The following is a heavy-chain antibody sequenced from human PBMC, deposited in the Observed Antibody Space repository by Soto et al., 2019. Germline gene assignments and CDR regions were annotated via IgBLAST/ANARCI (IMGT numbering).Heavy chain of an antibody. CDR3: ARDSTWTPGALDFDY. V-gene: IGHV3-23*01. CDR1: GFTFSSYA. J-gene: IGHJ4*02. CDR2: ISGSGGST. D-gene: IGHD2-2*01. Sequence: PGGSLRLSCAASGFTFSSYAMSWVRQAPGKGLEWVSAISGSGGSTYYADSVKGRFTISRDNSKNTLYLQMNSLRAEDTAVYYCARDSTWTPGALDFDYRGQGTLVTVSS.